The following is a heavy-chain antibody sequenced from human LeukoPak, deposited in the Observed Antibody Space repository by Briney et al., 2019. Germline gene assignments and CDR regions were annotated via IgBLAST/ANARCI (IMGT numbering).Heavy chain of an antibody. D-gene: IGHD1-1*01. CDR2: IYSGGTT. Sequence: GGSLRLSCSASGFSVNSNYMTWVRQAPGMGLEWVSLIYSGGTTSYADSVKGRFTISRHNSKNILYLNMNSLRPEDTAVYYCARDRTARGRPCGLDVWGQGTTVTVS. V-gene: IGHV3-53*04. CDR3: ARDRTARGRPCGLDV. J-gene: IGHJ6*02. CDR1: GFSVNSNY.